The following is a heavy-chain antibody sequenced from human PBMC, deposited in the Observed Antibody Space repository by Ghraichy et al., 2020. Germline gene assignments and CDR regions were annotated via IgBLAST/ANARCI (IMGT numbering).Heavy chain of an antibody. J-gene: IGHJ4*02. CDR1: GFTVSSYR. V-gene: IGHV3-74*01. D-gene: IGHD4-11*01. CDR3: ARGRLQAFDY. CDR2: INTDGSII. Sequence: GGSLRLSCAASGFTVSSYRMHWVRQAPGKGLMWVSRINTDGSIISYADSVKGRFTISRDNAENTLYLQLNSLRVEDTAVYYCARGRLQAFDYWGLGTLVTVSS.